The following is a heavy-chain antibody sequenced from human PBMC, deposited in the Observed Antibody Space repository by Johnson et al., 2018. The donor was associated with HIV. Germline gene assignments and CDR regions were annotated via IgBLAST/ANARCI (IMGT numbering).Heavy chain of an antibody. D-gene: IGHD5-24*01. CDR3: ATREKPHLAVDS. J-gene: IGHJ3*02. Sequence: VQLVESGGGLVQPGGSLRLSCAASGFTFSSYAMSWVRQGPGKGLEWVAVIWYDGSNKYYADSVKGRFTISRDNAKNSLYLQMNSLRAEDTAVYYCATREKPHLAVDSWGQGTMVTVSS. CDR1: GFTFSSYA. V-gene: IGHV3-33*03. CDR2: IWYDGSNK.